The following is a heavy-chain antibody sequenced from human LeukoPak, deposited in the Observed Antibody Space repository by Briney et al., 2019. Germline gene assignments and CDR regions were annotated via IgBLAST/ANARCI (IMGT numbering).Heavy chain of an antibody. D-gene: IGHD3-16*01. V-gene: IGHV4-34*01. CDR3: ARSEINDYFKY. Sequence: PSETLSLTCAVYGGSFSGYYWSWIRQPPGKGLEWIGEINHSGSTNYNPSLKSRVTISVDTSKNQLSLKLTSVSAADTAVYYCARSEINDYFKYWGPGILVTVST. CDR2: INHSGST. J-gene: IGHJ4*02. CDR1: GGSFSGYY.